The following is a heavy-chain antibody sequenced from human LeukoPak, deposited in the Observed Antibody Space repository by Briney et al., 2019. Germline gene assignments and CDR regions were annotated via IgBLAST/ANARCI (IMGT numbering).Heavy chain of an antibody. D-gene: IGHD6-13*01. CDR1: GGSISSGSYY. CDR3: ARDRSSSWYRGEYFDY. V-gene: IGHV4-61*02. CDR2: IYTSGST. J-gene: IGHJ4*02. Sequence: SQTLSLTCTVSGGSISSGSYYWSWIRQPAGKGLEWIGRIYTSGSTNYNPSLKSRVTISVDTSKNQFSLKLSSVTAADTAVYYCARDRSSSWYRGEYFDYWGQGTLVTVSS.